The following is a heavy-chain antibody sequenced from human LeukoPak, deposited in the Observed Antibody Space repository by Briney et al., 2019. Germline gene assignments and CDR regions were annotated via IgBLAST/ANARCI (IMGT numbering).Heavy chain of an antibody. Sequence: PGGSLRLSCAASGFTFSSYSMNWVRQAPGKGLEWVSSISSSSSYIYYADSVKGRFTISRDNAKNPLYLQMNSLRAEDTAVYYCARDLISVAGTGDYWGQGTLATVSS. V-gene: IGHV3-21*01. J-gene: IGHJ4*02. CDR1: GFTFSSYS. CDR3: ARDLISVAGTGDY. D-gene: IGHD6-19*01. CDR2: ISSSSSYI.